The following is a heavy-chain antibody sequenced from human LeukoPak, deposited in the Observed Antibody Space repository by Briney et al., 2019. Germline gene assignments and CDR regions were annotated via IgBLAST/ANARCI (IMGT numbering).Heavy chain of an antibody. CDR1: GFTFSNAW. Sequence: GGSPRLSCAASGFTFSNAWMSWVRQAPGKGLEWVGRIKSKTDGGTTDYAAPVKGRFTISRDDSKNTLYLQMNSLKTEDTAVYYCTPPHPYGGHGYWGQGTLVTVSS. CDR3: TPPHPYGGHGY. CDR2: IKSKTDGGTT. V-gene: IGHV3-15*01. D-gene: IGHD4-23*01. J-gene: IGHJ4*02.